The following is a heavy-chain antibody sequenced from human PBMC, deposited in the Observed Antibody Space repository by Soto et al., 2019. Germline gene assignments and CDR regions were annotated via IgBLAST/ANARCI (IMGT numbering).Heavy chain of an antibody. V-gene: IGHV3-23*01. J-gene: IGHJ4*02. CDR1: GFTFSSYA. Sequence: PGGSLRLSCAASGFTFSSYAMSWVRQAPGKGLEWVSAISGSGGSTYYADSVKGRFTISRDNSKNTLYLQMNSLRAEDTAVYYCTRPDYRGDSGDFWGRETLVTVSS. CDR3: TRPDYRGDSGDF. D-gene: IGHD2-21*02. CDR2: ISGSGGST.